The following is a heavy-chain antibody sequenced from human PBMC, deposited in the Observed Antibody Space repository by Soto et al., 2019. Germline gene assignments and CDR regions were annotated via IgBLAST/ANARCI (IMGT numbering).Heavy chain of an antibody. Sequence: GGSLRLSCAASGFTFSSYWMSWVRQAPGKGLEWVANIKQDGSEKYYVDSVKGRFTISRDNAKNSLYLQMNSLKTEDTAVYYCTSHLGELSFPRAFDIWGQGTMVT. V-gene: IGHV3-7*05. CDR2: IKQDGSEK. D-gene: IGHD3-16*02. J-gene: IGHJ3*02. CDR1: GFTFSSYW. CDR3: TSHLGELSFPRAFDI.